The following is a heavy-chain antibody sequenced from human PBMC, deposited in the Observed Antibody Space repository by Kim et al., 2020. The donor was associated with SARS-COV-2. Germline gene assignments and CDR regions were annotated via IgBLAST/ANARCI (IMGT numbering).Heavy chain of an antibody. CDR2: IYYSGST. D-gene: IGHD2-15*01. CDR1: GGSISSGGYY. CDR3: ARDCSGGSCYPRRGRDYYGMDV. V-gene: IGHV4-31*03. Sequence: SETLSLTCTVSGGSISSGGYYWSWIRQHPGKGLEWIGYIYYSGSTYYNPSLKSRVTISVDTSKNQFSLKLSSVTAADTAVYYCARDCSGGSCYPRRGRDYYGMDVWGQGTTVTVSS. J-gene: IGHJ6*02.